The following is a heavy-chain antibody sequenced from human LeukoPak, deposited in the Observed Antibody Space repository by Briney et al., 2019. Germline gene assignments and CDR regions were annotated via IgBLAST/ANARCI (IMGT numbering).Heavy chain of an antibody. CDR3: ARHRYGSGSYYKFYYGMDV. Sequence: SSQTLSLTCTVSGGSISSGGYYWSWIRQHPGKGLEWIGYIYYSGSTYYNPSLKSRVTISVDTSKNQSSLKPSSVTAADTAVYYCARHRYGSGSYYKFYYGMDVWGQGTTVTVSS. CDR2: IYYSGST. D-gene: IGHD3-10*01. V-gene: IGHV4-31*03. CDR1: GGSISSGGYY. J-gene: IGHJ6*02.